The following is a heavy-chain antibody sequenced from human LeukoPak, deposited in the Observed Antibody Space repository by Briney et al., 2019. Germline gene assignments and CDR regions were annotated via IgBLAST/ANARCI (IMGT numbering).Heavy chain of an antibody. D-gene: IGHD6-25*01. CDR3: TAGGGYCDY. CDR2: INTYNANT. V-gene: IGHV1-18*01. Sequence: ASVKVSCKASGYTFTSYGISWVRQAPGQGLEWMGWINTYNANTKYAQNLQGRVTMTTDTSTSTAYMELRSLTSDDTAVYYCTAGGGYCDYWGQGTLVTVSS. J-gene: IGHJ4*02. CDR1: GYTFTSYG.